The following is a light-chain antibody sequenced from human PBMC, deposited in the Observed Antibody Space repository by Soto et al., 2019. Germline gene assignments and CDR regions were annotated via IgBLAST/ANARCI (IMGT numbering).Light chain of an antibody. CDR1: QALSNY. CDR3: QQLSRYPLT. CDR2: SAS. Sequence: DIQLTRSPSGLSASVGDTGTITFRASQALSNYLAWYQQKPGKAPDLLIYSASTLQSGVPSRFSGSGSETEFSLTIRALQPEDFATYYCQQLSRYPLTFGGGTKLDIK. J-gene: IGKJ4*01. V-gene: IGKV1-9*01.